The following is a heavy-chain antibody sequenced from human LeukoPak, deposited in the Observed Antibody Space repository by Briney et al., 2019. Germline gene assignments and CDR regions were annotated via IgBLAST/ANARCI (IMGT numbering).Heavy chain of an antibody. J-gene: IGHJ3*02. CDR2: IRSKAYGGTT. V-gene: IGHV3-49*04. Sequence: GRSLRLSCTASGFTFGDYAMSWVRQAPGKGLEWVGFIRSKAYGGTTEYAASVKGRFTISRDDSKSIAYLQMNSLKTEDTAVYYCTRDEEGRWLQSSAFDIWGQGTMVTVSS. CDR1: GFTFGDYA. D-gene: IGHD5-24*01. CDR3: TRDEEGRWLQSSAFDI.